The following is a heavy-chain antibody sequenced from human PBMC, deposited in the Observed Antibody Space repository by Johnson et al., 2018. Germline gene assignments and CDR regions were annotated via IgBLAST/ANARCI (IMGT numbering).Heavy chain of an antibody. CDR2: ISYDGSNK. CDR3: AKDGRLLRYVDCAFIFQH. J-gene: IGHJ1*01. D-gene: IGHD3-9*01. Sequence: QVQLVQSGGGVVQPGRSLRLSCAASGFTFSSYGMHWVRQAPGKGLEWVAVISYDGSNKYYADSVKGRFTISRDNSKNTLYLQMNSLRAEDTAVYYCAKDGRLLRYVDCAFIFQHWGQGTLGTVSS. V-gene: IGHV3-30*18. CDR1: GFTFSSYG.